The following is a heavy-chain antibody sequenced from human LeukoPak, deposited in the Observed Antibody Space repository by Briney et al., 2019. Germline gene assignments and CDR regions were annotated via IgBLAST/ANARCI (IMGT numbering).Heavy chain of an antibody. CDR2: IYYSGST. V-gene: IGHV4-59*01. CDR3: MRGSGSDGRDWFDP. J-gene: IGHJ5*02. D-gene: IGHD1-26*01. CDR1: GGSISSYY. Sequence: SETLSLTCTVSGGSISSYYWSWIRQPPGKGLEWIGYIYYSGSTNYNPSLKSRVTISVDTSKNQFSLKLSSVTAADTAVYYCMRGSGSDGRDWFDPWGQGTLVTISS.